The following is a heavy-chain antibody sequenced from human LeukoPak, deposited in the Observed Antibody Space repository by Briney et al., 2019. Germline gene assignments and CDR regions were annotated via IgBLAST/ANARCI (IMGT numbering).Heavy chain of an antibody. CDR3: AKRDFDY. J-gene: IGHJ4*02. CDR2: ISYDGSNK. V-gene: IGHV3-30*18. Sequence: GRSLRLSCGASGFTFSSYGMHWVRQAPGKGLEWVAVISYDGSNKYYADSVKGRFTISRDNSKNTLYLQMNSLRAEDTAVYYCAKRDFDYWGQGTLVTVSS. CDR1: GFTFSSYG.